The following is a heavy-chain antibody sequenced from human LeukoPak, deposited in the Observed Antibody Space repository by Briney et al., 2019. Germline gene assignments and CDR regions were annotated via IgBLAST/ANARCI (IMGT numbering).Heavy chain of an antibody. D-gene: IGHD5-12*01. Sequence: SETLSLTCSVSGGSISSFYWSWIRQPPGKGLEWIGYIYYSGNTNYNPSLKSRVTISIDTSKSHFSLKLSSVTAADTAAYYCARHAENGSDRFDYWGQGTLVTVSS. CDR2: IYYSGNT. CDR1: GGSISSFY. J-gene: IGHJ4*02. CDR3: ARHAENGSDRFDY. V-gene: IGHV4-59*08.